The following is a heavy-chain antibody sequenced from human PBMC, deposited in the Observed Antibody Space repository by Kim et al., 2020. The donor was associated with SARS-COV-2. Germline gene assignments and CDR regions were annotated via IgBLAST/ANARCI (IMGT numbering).Heavy chain of an antibody. V-gene: IGHV1-8*01. CDR3: ARWQANSDAFDI. D-gene: IGHD1-7*01. Sequence: ASVKVSCKTSGYTFTSYDINWVRQATGQGLEWMGWMNPNSGNTGYAQKFQGRVTMTRDTSISTAYMELSSLRSEDTAVYYCARWQANSDAFDIWGQGPMVTVSS. CDR2: MNPNSGNT. J-gene: IGHJ3*02. CDR1: GYTFTSYD.